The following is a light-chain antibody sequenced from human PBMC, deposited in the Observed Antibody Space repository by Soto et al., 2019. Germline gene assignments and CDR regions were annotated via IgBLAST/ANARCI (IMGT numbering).Light chain of an antibody. Sequence: EIVLTQSPGTLSLSPGERATLSCRASQSVSSSYLAGYQQKPCQAPRLLIYGASSRATGIPDRFSGSGSGTDFTLNISRLEPEDFAVYYCQQYGSSQYTFGQGTKLEIK. V-gene: IGKV3-20*01. CDR3: QQYGSSQYT. CDR1: QSVSSSY. CDR2: GAS. J-gene: IGKJ2*01.